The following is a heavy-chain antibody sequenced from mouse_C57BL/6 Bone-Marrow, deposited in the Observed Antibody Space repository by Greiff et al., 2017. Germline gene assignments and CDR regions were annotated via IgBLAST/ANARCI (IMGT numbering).Heavy chain of an antibody. CDR2: IDPETGGT. J-gene: IGHJ2*01. CDR3: TRSRVGYYFDY. V-gene: IGHV1-15*01. D-gene: IGHD1-1*02. Sequence: QVQLQQSGAELVRPGASVTLSCKASGYTFTDYEMHWVKQTPVHGLEWIGAIDPETGGTAYNQKFKGKSILTADKSSSTAYMVLRSLTSEDSAVYYCTRSRVGYYFDYWGQGTTLTVSS. CDR1: GYTFTDYE.